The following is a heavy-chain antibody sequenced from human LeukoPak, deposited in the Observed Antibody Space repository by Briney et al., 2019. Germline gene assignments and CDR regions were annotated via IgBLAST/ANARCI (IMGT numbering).Heavy chain of an antibody. CDR2: IKQDGSEK. V-gene: IGHV3-7*03. Sequence: HPGGSLRLSCAASGFTFSSYWMSWVRQAPGKGLEWVANIKQDGSEKYYVDSVKGRFTISGDNAKNSLYLQMNSLRAEDTAVYYCAKAYDFWSGYSYYFDYWGQGTLVTVSS. J-gene: IGHJ4*02. CDR3: AKAYDFWSGYSYYFDY. CDR1: GFTFSSYW. D-gene: IGHD3-3*01.